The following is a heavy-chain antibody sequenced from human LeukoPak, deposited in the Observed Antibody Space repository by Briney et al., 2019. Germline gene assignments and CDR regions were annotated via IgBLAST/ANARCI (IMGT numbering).Heavy chain of an antibody. D-gene: IGHD6-13*01. Sequence: GGSLSLSCAASGFTFDDYAMHWVRQAPGKGLEWVSLISGDGGSTYYADSVKGRFTISRDNSKNSLYLQMNSLRTEDTALYYCAKDIGSSSWYYYYGMDVWGQGTTVTVSS. CDR2: ISGDGGST. CDR1: GFTFDDYA. J-gene: IGHJ6*02. CDR3: AKDIGSSSWYYYYGMDV. V-gene: IGHV3-43*02.